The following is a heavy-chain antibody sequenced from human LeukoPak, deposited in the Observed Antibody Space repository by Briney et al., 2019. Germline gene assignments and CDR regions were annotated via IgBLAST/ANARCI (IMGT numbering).Heavy chain of an antibody. V-gene: IGHV1-24*01. CDR2: FDPEDGET. CDR1: GYTRTELS. D-gene: IGHD4-17*01. CDR3: ATERGYGDHDAFDI. J-gene: IGHJ3*02. Sequence: ASVKVSCKVSGYTRTELSMHWERQAPGKGLEWMGGFDPEDGETIYAQKFQGRVTMTEDTSTDTAYMELSSLRSEDTAVYYCATERGYGDHDAFDIWGQGTMVTVSS.